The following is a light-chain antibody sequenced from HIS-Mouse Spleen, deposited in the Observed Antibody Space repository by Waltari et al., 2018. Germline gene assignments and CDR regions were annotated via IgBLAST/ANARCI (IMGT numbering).Light chain of an antibody. J-gene: IGLJ2*01. Sequence: PSASGSPGQSVTISCTGTSSAVGGYNYVSWYQQHPGKAPKLMIYEVSKRPSGVPDRFSGSKSGNTASLTVSGLQAEDEADYYCSSYAGSNNLVFGGGTKLTVL. CDR2: EVS. V-gene: IGLV2-8*01. CDR1: SSAVGGYNY. CDR3: SSYAGSNNLV.